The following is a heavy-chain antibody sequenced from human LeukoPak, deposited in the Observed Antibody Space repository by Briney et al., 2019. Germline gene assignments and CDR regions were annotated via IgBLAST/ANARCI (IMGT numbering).Heavy chain of an antibody. V-gene: IGHV4-38-2*02. Sequence: SETLSLTCTVSGYSISSGYYWGWIRQPPGKGLEWIGSIYHSGSTYYNPSLKSRVTISVDTSKNQFSLKLSSVTAADTAVYYCTRPMRYCSGGSCYYYGMDVWGQGTTITVSS. D-gene: IGHD2-15*01. CDR1: GYSISSGYY. J-gene: IGHJ6*02. CDR2: IYHSGST. CDR3: TRPMRYCSGGSCYYYGMDV.